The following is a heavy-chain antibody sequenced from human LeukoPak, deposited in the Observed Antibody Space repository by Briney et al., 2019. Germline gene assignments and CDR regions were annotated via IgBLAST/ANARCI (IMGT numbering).Heavy chain of an antibody. CDR1: GYSFSSYG. Sequence: GASVKVSCKVSGYSFSSYGISWVRQAPGQGLEWMGWISAYNGNTKYAQKLQGRVTMTTDTSTSTAYMELRSLRSDDTAVYYCARDESSGSYYFDYWGQGTLVTVSS. D-gene: IGHD1-26*01. V-gene: IGHV1-18*01. CDR3: ARDESSGSYYFDY. CDR2: ISAYNGNT. J-gene: IGHJ4*02.